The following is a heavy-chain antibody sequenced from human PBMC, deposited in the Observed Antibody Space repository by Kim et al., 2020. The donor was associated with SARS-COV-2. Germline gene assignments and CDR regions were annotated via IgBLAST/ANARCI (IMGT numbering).Heavy chain of an antibody. V-gene: IGHV4-31*02. CDR3: ARAAVPLGSYYYYGMDV. J-gene: IGHJ6*02. D-gene: IGHD2-2*01. Sequence: LKSRFTMSVDTSKNQFSLKLSSVTAADTAVYYCARAAVPLGSYYYYGMDVWGQGTTVTVSS.